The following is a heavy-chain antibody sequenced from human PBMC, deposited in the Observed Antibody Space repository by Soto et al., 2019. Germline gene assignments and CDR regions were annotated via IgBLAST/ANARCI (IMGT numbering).Heavy chain of an antibody. CDR3: ARMAAIVVVPAADAYYYYYGMVV. J-gene: IGHJ6*02. D-gene: IGHD2-2*01. CDR2: MTLNMGTT. Sequence: QVQLVQSGAEVKKPGASVKVSCKASGYTFTSYDINWVRQATGQGLEWMGWMTLNMGTTGYAQKFQGRVTMTRNTSISTAYMELSSLRSEDTAVYYCARMAAIVVVPAADAYYYYYGMVVWGQGTTVTVSS. CDR1: GYTFTSYD. V-gene: IGHV1-8*01.